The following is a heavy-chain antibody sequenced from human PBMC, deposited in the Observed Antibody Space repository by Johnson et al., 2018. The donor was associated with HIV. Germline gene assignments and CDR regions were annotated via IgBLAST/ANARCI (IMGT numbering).Heavy chain of an antibody. CDR1: GFIFSDYY. CDR2: ISFSDSTI. Sequence: HVQLVESGGGLVKPGGSLRLSCVASGFIFSDYYMSWIRQAPGKGLEWVSYISFSDSTIYSADSVQGRFTISMDNAKNSLYLQMNSLRAEDTAVYYCARSKDCSGGSCPDGFDIWGQGTMVIVS. D-gene: IGHD2-15*01. CDR3: ARSKDCSGGSCPDGFDI. J-gene: IGHJ3*02. V-gene: IGHV3-11*04.